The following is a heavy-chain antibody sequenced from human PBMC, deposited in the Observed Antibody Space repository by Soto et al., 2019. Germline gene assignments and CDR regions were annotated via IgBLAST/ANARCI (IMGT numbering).Heavy chain of an antibody. CDR1: GYTFINYH. CDR2: IIPSGGST. Sequence: GASVKVSCKASGYTFINYHMHWVRQAPGQGLEWMGIIIPSGGSTNYAQKFQGRVKTTRDTSTSTVYMELSSLGSEDTAVYYCARSGAVVPAAYSDFWGQGTQVTVSS. V-gene: IGHV1-46*03. J-gene: IGHJ4*02. CDR3: ARSGAVVPAAYSDF. D-gene: IGHD2-2*01.